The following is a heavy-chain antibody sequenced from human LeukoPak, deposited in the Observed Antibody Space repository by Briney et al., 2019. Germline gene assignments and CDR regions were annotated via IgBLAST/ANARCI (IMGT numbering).Heavy chain of an antibody. V-gene: IGHV1-2*02. Sequence: ASVKVSCKASGYTFTDYYMHWVRQAPGQGLEWMGWINPNSGGTNYAQKFQGRVTMTRDTSISTAYMELSRLRSDDTAVYYCAVCYYDSSGYYGSGAFDIWGQGTMVTVSS. D-gene: IGHD3-22*01. J-gene: IGHJ3*02. CDR3: AVCYYDSSGYYGSGAFDI. CDR1: GYTFTDYY. CDR2: INPNSGGT.